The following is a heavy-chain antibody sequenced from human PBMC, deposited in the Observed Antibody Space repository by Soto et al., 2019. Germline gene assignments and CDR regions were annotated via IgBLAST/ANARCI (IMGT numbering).Heavy chain of an antibody. Sequence: EVQLVESGGGLVQPGGSLRLSCAASGFTFSSYWMHWVRQAPGKGLVWVSRINSGGSSTSYADSVKGRFTISRDNAKNTLYLQKNSLRAEDTAVYYCARAEVYDSSPDAFDIWGQGTMVTVSS. V-gene: IGHV3-74*01. CDR2: INSGGSST. D-gene: IGHD3-22*01. CDR3: ARAEVYDSSPDAFDI. J-gene: IGHJ3*02. CDR1: GFTFSSYW.